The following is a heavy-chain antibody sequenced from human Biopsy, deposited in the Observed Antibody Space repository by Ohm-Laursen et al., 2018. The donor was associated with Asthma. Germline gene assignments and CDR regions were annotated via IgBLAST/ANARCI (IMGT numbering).Heavy chain of an antibody. V-gene: IGHV3-33*08. D-gene: IGHD2-2*01. Sequence: SLSLSCAASGFTFSSYGMHWVRQAPGKGLEWVAVIWYDGSNKYYADSVKGRFTISRDNSKNTLYLQMNSLRAEDTAVYYCARGGLGYCSSTSCYQNYYYGMDVWGQGTTATVSS. CDR2: IWYDGSNK. J-gene: IGHJ6*02. CDR3: ARGGLGYCSSTSCYQNYYYGMDV. CDR1: GFTFSSYG.